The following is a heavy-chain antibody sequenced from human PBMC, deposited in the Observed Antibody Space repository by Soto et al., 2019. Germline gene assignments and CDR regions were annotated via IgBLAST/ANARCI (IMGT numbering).Heavy chain of an antibody. CDR3: ARLGGYYQAFDN. Sequence: SETLSLTCTVSGGSIRNNYWSWIRQPPGKGLEWVGYIYYTGTSKYNPSLKRRVTISVDSSKNQFSLKLDSVTAADTAVYYCARLGGYYQAFDNWGQGTLVTVSS. J-gene: IGHJ4*02. V-gene: IGHV4-59*08. CDR2: IYYTGTS. CDR1: GGSIRNNY. D-gene: IGHD3-3*01.